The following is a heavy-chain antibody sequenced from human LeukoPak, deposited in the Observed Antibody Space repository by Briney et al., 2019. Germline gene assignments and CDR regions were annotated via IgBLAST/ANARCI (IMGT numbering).Heavy chain of an antibody. CDR3: TTDRAIAVRPLFDY. D-gene: IGHD6-6*01. CDR2: KKSKTDGGTT. V-gene: IGHV3-15*01. Sequence: RGCLRLSCAPSGFTFRNASMGSGPPTPRKRGGRGGRKKSKTDGGTTKYAAPVKGRFTISRDDSKNTLYLQMNSLKIEDTGVYYCTTDRAIAVRPLFDYWGQGTLVSVSS. J-gene: IGHJ4*02. CDR1: GFTFRNAS.